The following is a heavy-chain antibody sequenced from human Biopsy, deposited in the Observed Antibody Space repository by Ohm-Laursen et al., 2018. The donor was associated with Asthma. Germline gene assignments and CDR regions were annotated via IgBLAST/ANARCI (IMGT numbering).Heavy chain of an antibody. V-gene: IGHV1-69*01. D-gene: IGHD2-2*01. J-gene: IGHJ4*02. CDR3: ARKAGSCISRTCYSLDF. CDR2: INSVFGTT. Sequence: GSSVKVSCMSLGGTFNTYVIGWVRQAPGQGLEWMGGINSVFGTTTYPQKFQDRVTITADDSTSTVYMELSSLRSEDTAVYYCARKAGSCISRTCYSLDFWGQGTLVTVSS. CDR1: GGTFNTYV.